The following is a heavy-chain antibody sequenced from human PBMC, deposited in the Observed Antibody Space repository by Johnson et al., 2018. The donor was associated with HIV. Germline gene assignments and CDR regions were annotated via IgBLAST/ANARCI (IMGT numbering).Heavy chain of an antibody. D-gene: IGHD6-19*01. CDR3: ARGGPIAVETTGAFDI. Sequence: VQLVESGGGLVQPGRSLRLSCAASGFTFDDYVMHWVRQAPGKGLEWVSGINWNGASPGYSDSVKGRFTISRDNAKNSLYLQMNSLRAEDTAVYYCARGGPIAVETTGAFDIWGQGTMVTVSS. J-gene: IGHJ3*02. CDR1: GFTFDDYV. V-gene: IGHV3-9*01. CDR2: INWNGASP.